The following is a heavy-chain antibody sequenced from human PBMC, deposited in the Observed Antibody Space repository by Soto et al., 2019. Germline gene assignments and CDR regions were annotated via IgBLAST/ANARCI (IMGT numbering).Heavy chain of an antibody. Sequence: SETLSLTCTVSGGSISSYYWSWIRQPPGKGLEWIGYIYYSGSTNYNPSLKSRVTISVDTSKNQFSLKLSSVTAEDTAVYYCAKDRRSSYGYSSGIDYWGQGTLVTVSS. J-gene: IGHJ4*02. CDR3: AKDRRSSYGYSSGIDY. D-gene: IGHD5-18*01. V-gene: IGHV4-59*01. CDR2: IYYSGST. CDR1: GGSISSYY.